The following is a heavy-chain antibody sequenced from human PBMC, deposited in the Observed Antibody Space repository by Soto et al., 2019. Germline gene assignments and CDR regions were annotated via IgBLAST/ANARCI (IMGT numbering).Heavy chain of an antibody. CDR3: ARDNSSRGWFDP. CDR2: IYHSGST. V-gene: IGHV4-30-2*01. J-gene: IGHJ5*02. Sequence: SETLSLICAVSGGSISSGGYSWSWIRQPPGKGLEWIGYIYHSGSTYYNPSLKSRVTISVDRSKNQFSLKLSSVTAADTAVYYCARDNSSRGWFDPWGQGTLVTVSS. CDR1: GGSISSGGYS. D-gene: IGHD6-13*01.